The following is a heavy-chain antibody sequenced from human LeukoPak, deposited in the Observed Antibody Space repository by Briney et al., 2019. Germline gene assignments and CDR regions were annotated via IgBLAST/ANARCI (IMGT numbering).Heavy chain of an antibody. Sequence: PSETLSLTCTVSGGSISSYYWSWIRQPPGKGLESIGYIYNSGSIKYNPSLKSRVTISVYTSRNQLSLKVSSVTAADTAMYYCASSTVSDAGFDYWGQGTLVTVSS. D-gene: IGHD4-11*01. CDR1: GGSISSYY. V-gene: IGHV4-59*01. CDR2: IYNSGSI. J-gene: IGHJ4*02. CDR3: ASSTVSDAGFDY.